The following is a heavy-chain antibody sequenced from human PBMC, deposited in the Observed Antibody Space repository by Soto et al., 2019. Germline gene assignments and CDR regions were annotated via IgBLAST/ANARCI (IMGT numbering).Heavy chain of an antibody. CDR1: SGSISSDSYY. CDR3: ARVSGHNTGYYSVYFMDV. V-gene: IGHV4-30-4*08. J-gene: IGHJ6*02. D-gene: IGHD5-18*01. CDR2: IDYNWIT. Sequence: SETLSLTSTVSSGSISSDSYYWSWIRQHPGRGLQWIGDIDYNWITFYNPSHQSRVTPSLDTSENHFSLDMNSVTAADTAVYFCARVSGHNTGYYSVYFMDVWGQGTTVT.